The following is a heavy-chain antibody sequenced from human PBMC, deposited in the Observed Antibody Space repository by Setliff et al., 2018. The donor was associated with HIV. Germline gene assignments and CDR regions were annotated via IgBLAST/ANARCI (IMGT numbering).Heavy chain of an antibody. CDR1: GYTFTSYP. J-gene: IGHJ4*01. D-gene: IGHD6-19*01. V-gene: IGHV1-46*01. CDR2: INTSGGSA. CDR3: ARNQGDCSGWYAGDY. Sequence: ASVKVSCKASGYTFTSYPMHWVRQAPGQGLEWMGVINTSGGSAGYAGKFRGRVTMTRDTSACTVYMDLRNLSSEDTAVYYCARNQGDCSGWYAGDYWGHGTLGTVSS.